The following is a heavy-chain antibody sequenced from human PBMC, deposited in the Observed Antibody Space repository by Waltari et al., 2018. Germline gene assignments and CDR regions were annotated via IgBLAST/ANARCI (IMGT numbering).Heavy chain of an antibody. CDR1: GFTFSSYG. D-gene: IGHD6-19*01. CDR2: ICYDGSNK. Sequence: QVQLVESGGGVVQPGRSLRLSCAASGFTFSSYGMHWVRQAPGKGLEWLAIICYDGSNKYYPDSVKCRFTISRDNSKNTLYLQMNSLRAEDTAMYYCVGDRKNSGWSYYFDYWGQGTLVTVSS. J-gene: IGHJ4*02. V-gene: IGHV3-33*01. CDR3: VGDRKNSGWSYYFDY.